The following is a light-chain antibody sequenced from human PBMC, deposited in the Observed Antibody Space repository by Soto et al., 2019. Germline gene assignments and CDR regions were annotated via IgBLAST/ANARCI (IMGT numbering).Light chain of an antibody. V-gene: IGLV2-11*01. CDR1: SSDVGAYNS. Sequence: QSALTQPASVSGSPGQSITISCTGTSSDVGAYNSVSWYQHHPGKAPKLILYDVTRRPSVVPDRFSASKSDNTASLTISGLQAEDESDYYCCSYAGSNTVVFGGGTQLTVL. CDR2: DVT. J-gene: IGLJ7*01. CDR3: CSYAGSNTVV.